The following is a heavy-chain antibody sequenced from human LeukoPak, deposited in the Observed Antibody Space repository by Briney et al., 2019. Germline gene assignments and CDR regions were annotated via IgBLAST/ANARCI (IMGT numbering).Heavy chain of an antibody. CDR3: AKGSSDFADL. CDR1: GFIFNNYG. CDR2: ISNDGGGT. Sequence: GGSLRLSCAASGFIFNNYGLIWVRQAPGKGREWVSAISNDGGGTQYADFVEGRFTISRDNSKNTLFLQMSSLRAEDTALYYCAKGSSDFADLWGQGTLVTVSS. D-gene: IGHD2-2*01. J-gene: IGHJ5*02. V-gene: IGHV3-23*01.